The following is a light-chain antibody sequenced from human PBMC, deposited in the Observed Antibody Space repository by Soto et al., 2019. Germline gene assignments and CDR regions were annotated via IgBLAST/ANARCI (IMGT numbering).Light chain of an antibody. Sequence: SALTQPASVSGSPGQSITISCTGTGSDVGGYDYVSWYQHHPGKAPKVMIYEVTNRPSGVSNRFPGSKSGNTASLTISGLLAEDEADYYCSSYTSSSTYVFGTGTKV. CDR2: EVT. J-gene: IGLJ1*01. CDR1: GSDVGGYDY. CDR3: SSYTSSSTYV. V-gene: IGLV2-14*01.